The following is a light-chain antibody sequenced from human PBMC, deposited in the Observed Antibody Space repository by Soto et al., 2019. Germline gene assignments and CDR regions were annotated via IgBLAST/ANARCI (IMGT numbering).Light chain of an antibody. Sequence: IQMTQSPSTLSASVGDRVTITCRASQSISSWLAWYQQKPGKAPKLLIYDASSLESGVPSRFSGSGSGTEFTLTISSLQPDDFATYYCQQYNSIRGTFGQGTKVDIK. CDR1: QSISSW. J-gene: IGKJ1*01. V-gene: IGKV1-5*01. CDR3: QQYNSIRGT. CDR2: DAS.